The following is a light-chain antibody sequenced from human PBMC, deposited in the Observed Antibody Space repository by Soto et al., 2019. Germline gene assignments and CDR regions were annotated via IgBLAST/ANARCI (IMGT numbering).Light chain of an antibody. CDR3: QQYATSPRT. Sequence: ENVLTQSPGTLSLSPGDRATLSCRANQRVGNDYLAWYQQKPGQAPRLLMYEASVRATGIPDRFSGSGSGTDFTLTISSLGPEDFAVYYCQQYATSPRTFGQGTKVEI. CDR2: EAS. J-gene: IGKJ1*01. CDR1: QRVGNDY. V-gene: IGKV3-20*01.